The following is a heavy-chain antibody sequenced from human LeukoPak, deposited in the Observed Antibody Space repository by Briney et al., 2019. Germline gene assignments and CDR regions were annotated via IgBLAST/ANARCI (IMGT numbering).Heavy chain of an antibody. CDR2: INPNSGAT. J-gene: IGHJ4*02. D-gene: IGHD1-1*01. Sequence: ASVKVSCKSSGYTFIGYYIHWVRQAPGQGLEWMGWINPNSGATNYAQKFQGGVTITRASSITTFYMEVIRLRSDDTAVYYCARYNWNDVVSALDYWGQGTLVTVSS. CDR3: ARYNWNDVVSALDY. CDR1: GYTFIGYY. V-gene: IGHV1-2*02.